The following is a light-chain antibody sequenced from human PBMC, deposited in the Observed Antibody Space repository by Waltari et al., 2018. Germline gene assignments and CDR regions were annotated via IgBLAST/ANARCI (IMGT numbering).Light chain of an antibody. Sequence: QSALTQPASVSGSPGQSITISCTGTSSDGGSYNLVSWYHQPPGKAPKLMIYEGSKRPSGVSNRFSGSKSGNTASLTISGLQAEDEADYYCCSYAGSSTYVFGTGTKVTVL. J-gene: IGLJ1*01. CDR2: EGS. CDR1: SSDGGSYNL. CDR3: CSYAGSSTYV. V-gene: IGLV2-23*01.